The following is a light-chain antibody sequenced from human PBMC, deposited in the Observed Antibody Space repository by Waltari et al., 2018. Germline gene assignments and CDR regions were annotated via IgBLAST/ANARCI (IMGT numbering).Light chain of an antibody. CDR2: DTS. Sequence: TILTQSPPTLSLSPGERANFSCRASQSVGKYLAWYQQTPGQAPRLLIYDTSNRATGIPARFSGSGSGTDFALTISSLEPEDFALYYCQQRINWLTFGGGTKVEIK. J-gene: IGKJ4*01. CDR1: QSVGKY. V-gene: IGKV3-11*01. CDR3: QQRINWLT.